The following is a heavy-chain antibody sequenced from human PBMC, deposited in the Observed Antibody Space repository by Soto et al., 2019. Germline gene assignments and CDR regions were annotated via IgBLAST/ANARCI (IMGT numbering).Heavy chain of an antibody. Sequence: SLRLSCAASGFTVSSNYMSWVRQAPGKGLEWVSVIYSGGSTYYADSVKGRFTISRDNSKNTLYLQMNSLRAEDTAVYYCAREVRYFDWLFGHFDYWGQGTLVTVSS. D-gene: IGHD3-9*01. CDR1: GFTVSSNY. CDR3: AREVRYFDWLFGHFDY. CDR2: IYSGGST. V-gene: IGHV3-53*01. J-gene: IGHJ4*02.